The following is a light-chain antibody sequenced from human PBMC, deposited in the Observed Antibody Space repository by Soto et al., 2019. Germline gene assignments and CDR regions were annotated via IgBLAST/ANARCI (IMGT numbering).Light chain of an antibody. CDR2: GAS. CDR3: QQYTTLLPIT. V-gene: IGKV3-15*01. Sequence: EIVMKISPATLSVTPGERATLSCRASQSVSSNLAWYQHKPGQAPRLLIYGASTRATGIPARFSGSGSGTEFTLTISILQSEDFAVHYCQQYTTLLPITFAQGTRLET. J-gene: IGKJ5*01. CDR1: QSVSSN.